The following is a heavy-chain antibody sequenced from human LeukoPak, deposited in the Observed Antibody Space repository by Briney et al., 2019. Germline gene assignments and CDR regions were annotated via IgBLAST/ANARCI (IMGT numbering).Heavy chain of an antibody. CDR2: IDHSGST. J-gene: IGHJ4*02. Sequence: SETLSLTCAVYGGSFSGYYWSWIRQPPGKGLEWIGEIDHSGSTNYNPSLKSRVTISVDTSKNQFSLKLSSVTAADTAVYYCARGKRVRYFDWLLWFDYWGQGTLVTVSS. CDR1: GGSFSGYY. CDR3: ARGKRVRYFDWLLWFDY. V-gene: IGHV4-34*01. D-gene: IGHD3-9*01.